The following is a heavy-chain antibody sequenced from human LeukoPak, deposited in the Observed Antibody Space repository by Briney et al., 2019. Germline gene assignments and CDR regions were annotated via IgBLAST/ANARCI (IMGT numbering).Heavy chain of an antibody. Sequence: GGSLRLSCAASGFTFSSYGMSWVRQAPGKGLEWVSAISNNGGYTYYAASVKGRFTISRDNSKNTLYLQMSSLRAEDTAVYYCARVESWESNISNYLDYWGQGTLVTASS. J-gene: IGHJ4*02. CDR1: GFTFSSYG. CDR2: ISNNGGYT. CDR3: ARVESWESNISNYLDY. D-gene: IGHD3-10*01. V-gene: IGHV3-23*01.